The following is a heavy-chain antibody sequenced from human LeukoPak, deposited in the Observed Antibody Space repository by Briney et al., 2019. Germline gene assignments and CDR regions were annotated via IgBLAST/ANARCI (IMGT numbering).Heavy chain of an antibody. CDR1: GFTFGDYS. CDR2: IRSKAYSGTA. CDR3: TKSGTAIVGTTAAYYFDY. Sequence: GRSLRLSCTVDGFTFGDYSMSWVRQAAGKGLEWVGFIRSKAYSGTAEYAASVKGRFTISRDDSKSIAYLQMNSLKTEDTAVYYCTKSGTAIVGTTAAYYFDYWGQGTLVTVSS. J-gene: IGHJ4*02. D-gene: IGHD1-26*01. V-gene: IGHV3-49*04.